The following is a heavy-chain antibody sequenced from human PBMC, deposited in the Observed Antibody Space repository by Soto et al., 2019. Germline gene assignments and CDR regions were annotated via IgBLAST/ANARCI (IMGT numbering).Heavy chain of an antibody. D-gene: IGHD6-19*01. CDR1: GFNFKKFA. CDR3: AKADGEQWLIPHLDN. V-gene: IGHV3-23*01. CDR2: ISCCGGST. Sequence: VPLLESGGGVVQPGGSLRLSCEASGFNFKKFAMGWVRQAPGEGLEWVSGISCCGGSTSYADSVKGRFTLARDDSKNTLSLHLNSLRFEDTARYICAKADGEQWLIPHLDNWGQGTLVTVS. J-gene: IGHJ4*02.